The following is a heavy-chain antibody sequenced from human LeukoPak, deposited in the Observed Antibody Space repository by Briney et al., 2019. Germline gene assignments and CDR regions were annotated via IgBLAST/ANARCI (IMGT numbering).Heavy chain of an antibody. V-gene: IGHV1-24*01. CDR1: GYTFTGYD. CDR3: ATQSVAGTHFDY. Sequence: GASVKVSCKASGYTFTGYDINWVRQATGQGLEWMGGFDPEDGETIYAQKFQGRVTMTEDTSTDTAYMELSSLRSEDTAVYYCATQSVAGTHFDYWGQGTLVTVSS. D-gene: IGHD6-19*01. CDR2: FDPEDGET. J-gene: IGHJ4*02.